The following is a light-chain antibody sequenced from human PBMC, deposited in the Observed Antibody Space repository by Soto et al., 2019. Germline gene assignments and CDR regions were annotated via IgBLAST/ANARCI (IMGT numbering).Light chain of an antibody. CDR3: QQYASSPIT. Sequence: EIVLTQSPGTLSLSPWERATLSCRASQSVSSSYLAWYQQKPGQAPRLLIYDASSRAAGIPDRFSGSGSETDFTLIISRVEPEDFAVYYCQQYASSPITFGQGTRLEIK. CDR2: DAS. J-gene: IGKJ5*01. V-gene: IGKV3-20*01. CDR1: QSVSSSY.